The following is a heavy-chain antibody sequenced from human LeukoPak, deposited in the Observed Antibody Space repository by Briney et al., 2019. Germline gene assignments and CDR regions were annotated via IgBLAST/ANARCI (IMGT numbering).Heavy chain of an antibody. D-gene: IGHD5-18*01. J-gene: IGHJ4*02. CDR3: ARDRGSYGNRFDY. CDR2: IYYSGST. Sequence: PSETLSLTCTVSGGSISSSSYYWGWIRQPPGKGLEWIGSIYYSGSTYYNPSLKSRVTISVDTSKNQFSLKLSSVTAADTAVYYCARDRGSYGNRFDYWGQGTLVTVSS. V-gene: IGHV4-39*02. CDR1: GGSISSSSYY.